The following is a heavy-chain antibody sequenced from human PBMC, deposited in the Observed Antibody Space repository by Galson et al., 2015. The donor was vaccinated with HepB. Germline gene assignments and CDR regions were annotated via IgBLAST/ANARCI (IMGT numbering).Heavy chain of an antibody. CDR3: AKDISAGKIVVVTTGPFDY. CDR2: ISGSGGST. Sequence: FLRLSCAASGFTFSSYAMSWVRQAPGKGLEWVSAISGSGGSTYYAGSVKGRFTISRDNSKNTLYLQMNSLRAEDTAVYYCAKDISAGKIVVVTTGPFDYWGQGTLVTVSS. D-gene: IGHD3-22*01. CDR1: GFTFSSYA. V-gene: IGHV3-23*01. J-gene: IGHJ4*02.